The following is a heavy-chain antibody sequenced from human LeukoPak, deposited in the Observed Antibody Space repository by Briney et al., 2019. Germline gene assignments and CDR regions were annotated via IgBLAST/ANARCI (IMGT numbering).Heavy chain of an antibody. CDR1: GYTLTELS. V-gene: IGHV1-24*01. D-gene: IGHD1-26*01. J-gene: IGHJ4*02. CDR2: FDPEDGET. Sequence: GASVKVSCKVSGYTLTELSMHWVRQAPGKGLEWMGGFDPEDGETIYAQKFQGRVTMTRNTSISTAYMELSSLRSEDTAVYYCARGPRSPGDYWGQGTLVTVSS. CDR3: ARGPRSPGDY.